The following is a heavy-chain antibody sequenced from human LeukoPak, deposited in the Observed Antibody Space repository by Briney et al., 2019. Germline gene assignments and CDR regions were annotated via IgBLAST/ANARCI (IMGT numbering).Heavy chain of an antibody. D-gene: IGHD3-3*01. CDR2: INPSGGST. CDR3: AREIPDVLRFLEWLGYGMDV. J-gene: IGHJ6*02. Sequence: ASVKVSCKASGYTFTSYYMHWVRQAPGQGLEWMGIINPSGGSTGYAQKFQGRVTMTRDTSTSTVYMELSSLRSEDTAVYYCAREIPDVLRFLEWLGYGMDVWGQGTTVTVSS. V-gene: IGHV1-46*01. CDR1: GYTFTSYY.